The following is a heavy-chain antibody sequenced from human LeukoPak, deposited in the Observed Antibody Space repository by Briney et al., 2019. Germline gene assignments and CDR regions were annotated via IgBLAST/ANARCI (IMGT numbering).Heavy chain of an antibody. Sequence: SQTLSLSCTVSGGSISSGGYYWSWIRQPPGKGLEWIGYIYYSGSTYYNPSLKRRVTISVDTSKNQFSLKLSSVTAADTAVYYCARGGDYGGKSETDYWGQGTLVTVSS. CDR3: ARGGDYGGKSETDY. CDR1: GGSISSGGYY. V-gene: IGHV4-30-4*08. CDR2: IYYSGST. J-gene: IGHJ4*02. D-gene: IGHD4-23*01.